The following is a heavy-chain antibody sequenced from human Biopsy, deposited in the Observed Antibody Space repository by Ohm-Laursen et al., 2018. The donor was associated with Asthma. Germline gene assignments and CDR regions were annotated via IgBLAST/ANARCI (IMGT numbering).Heavy chain of an antibody. V-gene: IGHV4-59*13. Sequence: SQTLSLTCSVYGGTISSFYWSWIRPSPEKGREWMGYVYWTGSTNYNPSLKSRITMSVDTSKNRMFLELTSVTAADTAIYYCVRAVRNEQWLAPFDYWGQGKPVTVSS. J-gene: IGHJ4*02. CDR2: VYWTGST. CDR1: GGTISSFY. D-gene: IGHD6-19*01. CDR3: VRAVRNEQWLAPFDY.